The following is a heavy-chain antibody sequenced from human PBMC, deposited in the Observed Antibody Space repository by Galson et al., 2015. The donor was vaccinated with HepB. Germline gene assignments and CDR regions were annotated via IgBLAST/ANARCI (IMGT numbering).Heavy chain of an antibody. Sequence: SVKVSCKASGYTFTSYAMNWVRQAPGQGLEWMGWINTNTGNPTYAQGFTGRFVFSLDTSVSTAYLQISSLKAEDTAVYYCAREPYSSSWYQDASDIWGQGTMVTVSS. CDR1: GYTFTSYA. D-gene: IGHD6-13*01. V-gene: IGHV7-4-1*02. CDR3: AREPYSSSWYQDASDI. CDR2: INTNTGNP. J-gene: IGHJ3*02.